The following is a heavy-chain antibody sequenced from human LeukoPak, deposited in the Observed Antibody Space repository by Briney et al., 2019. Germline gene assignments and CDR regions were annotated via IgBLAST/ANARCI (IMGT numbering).Heavy chain of an antibody. CDR3: ARDDEHPYDSKVLDAYDV. J-gene: IGHJ3*01. CDR2: IRPNDGAT. CDR1: GYTFTGYH. Sequence: GASVKVSCKTSGYTFTGYHINWVRQAPGQGLEWVGWIRPNDGATKYAQNLQGRVSMSRDTSISTTYMELSSPTSDDTAIYYCARDDEHPYDSKVLDAYDVWGQGTMVTVSS. D-gene: IGHD3-22*01. V-gene: IGHV1-2*02.